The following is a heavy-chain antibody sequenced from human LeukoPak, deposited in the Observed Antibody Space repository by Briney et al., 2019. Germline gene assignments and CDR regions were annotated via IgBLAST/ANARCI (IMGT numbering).Heavy chain of an antibody. D-gene: IGHD3-10*01. CDR3: ARHVNYYGSGNYMDF. CDR2: VYPGDSDT. CDR1: EYDFPTYW. J-gene: IGHJ6*03. V-gene: IGHV5-51*01. Sequence: GESLKISCEASEYDFPTYWIGWVRQVPGKGLEWMGIVYPGDSDTIYSPSFQGQVTVSADKSTNTAYLQWSSLKASDTAIYYCARHVNYYGSGNYMDFWGEGTTVTVSS.